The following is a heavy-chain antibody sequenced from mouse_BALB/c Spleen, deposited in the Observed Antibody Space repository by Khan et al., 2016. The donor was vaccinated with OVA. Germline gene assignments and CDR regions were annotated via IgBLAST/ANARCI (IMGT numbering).Heavy chain of an antibody. J-gene: IGHJ4*01. CDR1: GYTFSNYW. Sequence: QVQLQQPGTEVVRPGASVKLSCKASGYTFSNYWINWVKQRPGQGLEWIGNIYPSDSYTNYNQNFKDKATLTVDKSSSTAYMQLSSPTSEDSAVYYCSREGRLHYYAMDYWGQGTSVTVSS. D-gene: IGHD2-14*01. CDR2: IYPSDSYT. V-gene: IGHV1-69*02. CDR3: SREGRLHYYAMDY.